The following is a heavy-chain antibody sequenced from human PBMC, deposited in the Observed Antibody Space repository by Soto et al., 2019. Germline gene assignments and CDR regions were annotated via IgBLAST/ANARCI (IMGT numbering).Heavy chain of an antibody. D-gene: IGHD3-3*01. V-gene: IGHV3-9*01. CDR3: AKDKAPQWGTIFGVVTPRYGMDV. J-gene: IGHJ6*02. Sequence: GGSLRLSCAASGFTLDDYAMHWVRQAPGKGLEWVSGISWNSGSIGYADSVKGRFTISRDNAKNSLYLQMNSLRAEDTALYYCAKDKAPQWGTIFGVVTPRYGMDVWGQGTTVTVSS. CDR2: ISWNSGSI. CDR1: GFTLDDYA.